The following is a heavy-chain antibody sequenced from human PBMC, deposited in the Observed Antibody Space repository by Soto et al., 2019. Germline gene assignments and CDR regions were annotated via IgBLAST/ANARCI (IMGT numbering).Heavy chain of an antibody. CDR2: TYYRSKWYN. J-gene: IGHJ6*02. V-gene: IGHV6-1*01. CDR3: ARDGRWLGPYYYYGMDV. CDR1: GDSVSSNSAA. D-gene: IGHD3-10*01. Sequence: SQTLSLTCAISGDSVSSNSAAWNWIRQSPSRGLEWLGRTYYRSKWYNDYAVSVKSRITINPDTSKNQFSLQLNSVTPEDTAVYYCARDGRWLGPYYYYGMDVWGQGTTVTVS.